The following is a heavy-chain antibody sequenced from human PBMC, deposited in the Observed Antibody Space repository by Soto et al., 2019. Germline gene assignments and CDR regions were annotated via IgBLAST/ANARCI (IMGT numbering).Heavy chain of an antibody. V-gene: IGHV4-4*02. J-gene: IGHJ5*02. CDR1: SGSISSSNW. D-gene: IGHD4-17*01. CDR3: ARERVRYGDYRGWFDP. CDR2: IYHSGST. Sequence: QVQLQESGPGLVKPSGTLSLTCAVSSGSISSSNWWSWVRQPPGKGLEWIGEIYHSGSTNYNPSLKSRVTISVDESKNQFSLKLSSVTAADTAVYYCARERVRYGDYRGWFDPWGQGTLVTVSS.